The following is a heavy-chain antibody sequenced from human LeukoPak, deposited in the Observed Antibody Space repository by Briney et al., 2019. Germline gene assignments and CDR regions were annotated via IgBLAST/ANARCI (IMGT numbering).Heavy chain of an antibody. Sequence: GGSLRLSCAASGFIFTNAWMRWVRQTPGKGLEWVGRIRSKTVGGTTDYAAPVKGRFTVSRDDSKNTFYLEMNSLKTEDTAVYYCTTDRGISGTTDLDYWGQGTLVTVSS. CDR2: IRSKTVGGTT. CDR1: GFIFTNAW. V-gene: IGHV3-15*01. D-gene: IGHD1-20*01. J-gene: IGHJ4*02. CDR3: TTDRGISGTTDLDY.